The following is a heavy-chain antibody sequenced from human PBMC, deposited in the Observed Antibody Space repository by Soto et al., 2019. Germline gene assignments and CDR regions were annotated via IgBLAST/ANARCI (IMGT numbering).Heavy chain of an antibody. CDR2: ISAYNGNT. V-gene: IGHV1-18*01. CDR3: ARDRGVVNVGVGRWFDP. J-gene: IGHJ5*02. CDR1: GYTFTSYG. D-gene: IGHD2-15*01. Sequence: QVQLVQSGAEVKKPGASVKVSCKASGYTFTSYGISWVRQAPGQGLEWMGWISAYNGNTNYAQKLQGRVTMTTDTSTSTAYMELRSLGSDDTAVYYCARDRGVVNVGVGRWFDPWGQGTLVTVSS.